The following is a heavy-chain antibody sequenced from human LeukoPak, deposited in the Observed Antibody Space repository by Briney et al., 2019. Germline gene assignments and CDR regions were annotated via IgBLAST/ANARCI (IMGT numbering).Heavy chain of an antibody. J-gene: IGHJ4*02. CDR3: VKDKWIDH. CDR2: ININGGRT. CDR1: GFTFSSYT. D-gene: IGHD2-8*01. Sequence: GGSLRLSCSVSGFTFSSYTMHWVRQAPGKGLEYVSSININGGRTYYADSVKGRFTISRDNPKNTLYLQMSSLRAEDTAVYYCVKDKWIDHWGQGTLVTVSS. V-gene: IGHV3-64D*09.